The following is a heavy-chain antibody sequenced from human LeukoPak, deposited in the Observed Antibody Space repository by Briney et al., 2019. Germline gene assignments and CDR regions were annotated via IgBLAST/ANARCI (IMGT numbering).Heavy chain of an antibody. CDR2: INPNSGGT. CDR1: GYTFTGYY. Sequence: ASVKVSCKASGYTFTGYYMHWVRQAPGQGLEWMGRINPNSGGTNYAQKFQGRVTMTRDTSISTAYMELSRLRSDDTAVYYCARSRSKIEVVPAANSGSWFDPWGQGTLVTVSS. V-gene: IGHV1-2*06. CDR3: ARSRSKIEVVPAANSGSWFDP. J-gene: IGHJ5*02. D-gene: IGHD2-2*01.